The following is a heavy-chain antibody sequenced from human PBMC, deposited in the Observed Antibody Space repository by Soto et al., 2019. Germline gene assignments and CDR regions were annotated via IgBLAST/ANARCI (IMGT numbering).Heavy chain of an antibody. Sequence: SLRLSCEASRFTFRSYAMHWVRQAPGKGLEWVAVISYDGSNKYYADSVKGRFTISRDNSKNTLYLQMNSLRAEDTAVYYCARDLLMDLYYYDSSGSPDYWGEGP. D-gene: IGHD3-22*01. CDR3: ARDLLMDLYYYDSSGSPDY. V-gene: IGHV3-30-3*01. CDR2: ISYDGSNK. CDR1: RFTFRSYA. J-gene: IGHJ4*02.